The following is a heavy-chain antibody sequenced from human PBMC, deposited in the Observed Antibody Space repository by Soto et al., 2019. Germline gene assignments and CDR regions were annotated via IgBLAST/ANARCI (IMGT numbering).Heavy chain of an antibody. Sequence: QVQLVQSGAEVKKPGSSVKVSCKASGGTFSSYTISWVRQAPGQGLEWMGRIIPILGIANYAQKFQGRVTITADKSTSTAYMELSSLRSEDTAVYYCARSNYYDSSGYYYTLEYFQHWGQGTLVTVSS. J-gene: IGHJ1*01. CDR1: GGTFSSYT. CDR3: ARSNYYDSSGYYYTLEYFQH. CDR2: IIPILGIA. V-gene: IGHV1-69*02. D-gene: IGHD3-22*01.